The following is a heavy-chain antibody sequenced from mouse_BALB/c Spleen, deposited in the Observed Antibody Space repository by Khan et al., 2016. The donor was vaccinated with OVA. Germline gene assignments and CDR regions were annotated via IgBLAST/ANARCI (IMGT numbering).Heavy chain of an antibody. CDR1: GYTFTSYT. J-gene: IGHJ3*01. D-gene: IGHD2-10*01. CDR3: ARVGPYHATYGAWFAH. V-gene: IGHV1-4*01. CDR2: INPSNGYT. Sequence: QVQLQQSGAELARPGASVKMSCKASGYTFTSYTIHWVKQRPGKGLEWIGYINPSNGYTNYNQKFRDKATLTAAKSSSTAYTQLSSLTSEDSAVYYCARVGPYHATYGAWFAHWGQGTLVTVSA.